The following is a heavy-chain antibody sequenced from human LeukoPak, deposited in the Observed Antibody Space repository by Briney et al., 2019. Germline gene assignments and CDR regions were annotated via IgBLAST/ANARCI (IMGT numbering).Heavy chain of an antibody. D-gene: IGHD3-22*01. J-gene: IGHJ3*02. V-gene: IGHV3-53*01. CDR2: IYSGGST. Sequence: GESLRLSCAASGFTVSSNYMSWVRQAPGKGLEWVSVIYSGGSTYYADSVKGRFTISRDNSKNTLYLQMNSLRAEDTAVYYCATTYYYDSSGYSPVDAFDIWGQGTMVTVSS. CDR1: GFTVSSNY. CDR3: ATTYYYDSSGYSPVDAFDI.